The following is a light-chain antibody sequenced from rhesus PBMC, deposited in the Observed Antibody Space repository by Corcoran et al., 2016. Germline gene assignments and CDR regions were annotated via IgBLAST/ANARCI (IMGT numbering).Light chain of an antibody. CDR2: YAS. J-gene: IGKJ1*01. Sequence: DIQMTQSPSSLSASVGDTVTITCRASQGIRHYLALYQQKPGKAPKPLIYYASNLESGVPSRFSGIGSGTVFTLTISSLQSEDFATYYCQHDYSTPWTFGQGTKVEIK. CDR1: QGIRHY. CDR3: QHDYSTPWT. V-gene: IGKV1S14*01.